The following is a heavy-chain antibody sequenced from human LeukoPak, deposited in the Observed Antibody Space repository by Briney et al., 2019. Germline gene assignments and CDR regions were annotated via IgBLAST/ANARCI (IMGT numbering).Heavy chain of an antibody. D-gene: IGHD3-22*01. CDR2: INPNSGGT. J-gene: IGHJ4*02. V-gene: IGHV1-2*02. CDR3: AKDRGNAMISSPYLPSY. Sequence: GASVKVSCKASGYTFTGYYMHWVRQAPGQGLEWMGWINPNSGGTNYAQKFQGRVTMTRDTSISTAYMELSRLRSDDTAVYYCAKDRGNAMISSPYLPSYWGQGTLVTVSS. CDR1: GYTFTGYY.